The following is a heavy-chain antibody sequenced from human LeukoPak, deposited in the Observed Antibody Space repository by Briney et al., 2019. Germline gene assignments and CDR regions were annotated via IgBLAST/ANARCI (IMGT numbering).Heavy chain of an antibody. CDR1: GFTFNNYG. D-gene: IGHD2-2*01. CDR2: IRYDGSNE. J-gene: IGHJ4*02. V-gene: IGHV3-30*02. Sequence: GGSLRLSCAASGFTFNNYGMHWVRQAPGKGLEWATFIRYDGSNEYYADSVKGRFTISRDDSKNTLYLQLNSLRAEDTAVYYCAKSYCSSSSCFDFDYWGQGTLVTVSS. CDR3: AKSYCSSSSCFDFDY.